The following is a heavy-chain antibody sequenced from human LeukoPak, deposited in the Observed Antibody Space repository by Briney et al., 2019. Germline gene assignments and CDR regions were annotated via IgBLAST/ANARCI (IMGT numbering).Heavy chain of an antibody. CDR2: IYSGGST. Sequence: GGSLRLSCAASGFTVSSNCMSWVRQAPGKGLEWVSVIYSGGSTYYADSVKGRFTISRDNSKNTLYLQMTSLRAEDTAVYYCARVFTWNYEDFDYWGQGTLVTVSS. V-gene: IGHV3-66*02. J-gene: IGHJ4*02. CDR1: GFTVSSNC. D-gene: IGHD1-7*01. CDR3: ARVFTWNYEDFDY.